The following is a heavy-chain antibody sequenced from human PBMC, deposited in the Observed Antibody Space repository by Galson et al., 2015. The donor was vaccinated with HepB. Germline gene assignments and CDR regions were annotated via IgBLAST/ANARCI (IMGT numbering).Heavy chain of an antibody. Sequence: SETLSLTCTVPGGSISSSSYYWGWIRQPPGKGLEWIGSIYYSGSTYHNPSLKSRVTISVDTSKNQFSLKLSSVTAADTAVYYCARGSAYSGSYYYDSSGYSFGYWGQGTLVTVSS. CDR2: IYYSGST. D-gene: IGHD3-22*01. V-gene: IGHV4-39*01. CDR3: ARGSAYSGSYYYDSSGYSFGY. CDR1: GGSISSSSYY. J-gene: IGHJ4*02.